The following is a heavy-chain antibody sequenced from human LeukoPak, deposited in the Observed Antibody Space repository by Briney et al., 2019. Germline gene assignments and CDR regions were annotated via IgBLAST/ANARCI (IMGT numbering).Heavy chain of an antibody. CDR1: GYSISNNFY. V-gene: IGHV4-38-2*02. D-gene: IGHD3-10*01. CDR2: INHSWST. Sequence: PSETLSLTCTVSGYSISNNFYWAWIRQSPGKGLEWIVSINHSWSTYYNPSLKSRVTISVDTSKKQFSLKLSSVTAADTAVYYCAGNYYGSGSYYSEDRYWGQGTLVTVSS. J-gene: IGHJ4*02. CDR3: AGNYYGSGSYYSEDRY.